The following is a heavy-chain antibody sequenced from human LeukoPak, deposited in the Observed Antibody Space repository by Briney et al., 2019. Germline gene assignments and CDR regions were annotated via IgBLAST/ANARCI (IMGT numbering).Heavy chain of an antibody. CDR1: GGSISSYY. Sequence: SETLSLTCTVSGGSISSYYWSWIRQPPGKGLEWIGYIYYSGSTNYNPSLKSQVTISVDTSKNQFSLKLSSVTAADTAVYYCARRGEDGYLDYWGQGTLVTVSS. CDR3: ARRGEDGYLDY. V-gene: IGHV4-59*08. J-gene: IGHJ4*02. CDR2: IYYSGST.